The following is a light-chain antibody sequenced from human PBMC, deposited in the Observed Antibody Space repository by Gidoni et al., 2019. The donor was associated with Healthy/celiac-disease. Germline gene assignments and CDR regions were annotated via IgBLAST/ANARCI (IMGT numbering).Light chain of an antibody. CDR2: DAS. V-gene: IGKV3-11*01. CDR1: QSVSSY. J-gene: IGKJ4*01. CDR3: QQRSNWPLT. Sequence: IVFTQSPATLSLSPGERATLSCRASQSVSSYLAWYQQKPGQAPRLLIYDASNTAAGIPARFSGSGSGTDFTLTISSLEPDDFAVYYYQQRSNWPLTFGGXTKVEIK.